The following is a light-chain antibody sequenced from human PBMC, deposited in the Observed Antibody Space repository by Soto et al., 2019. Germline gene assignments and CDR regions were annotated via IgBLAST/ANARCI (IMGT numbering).Light chain of an antibody. Sequence: QSVLTQPASVSGSPGQSITISCTGTSSDVGAYNFVSWYQQHPGKAPKLMIYDVSNRPSGVSNRFSGSKSGNTASLTISGLQAEDEADYYCNSYTTSSSEVFGTGTKVTVL. CDR1: SSDVGAYNF. CDR3: NSYTTSSSEV. J-gene: IGLJ1*01. CDR2: DVS. V-gene: IGLV2-14*01.